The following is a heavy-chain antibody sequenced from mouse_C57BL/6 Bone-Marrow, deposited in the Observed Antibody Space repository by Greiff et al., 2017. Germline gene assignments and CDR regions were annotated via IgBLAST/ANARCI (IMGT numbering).Heavy chain of an antibody. D-gene: IGHD2-4*01. CDR2: IDPENGDT. V-gene: IGHV14-4*01. J-gene: IGHJ3*01. CDR1: GFNIKDDY. CDR3: TTYYDYGFAY. Sequence: VQLKESGAELVRPGASVKLSCTASGFNIKDDYMHWVKQRPEQGLEWIGWIDPENGDTEYASKFQGKATITADTSSNTAYLQLSSLTSEDTAVYYCTTYYDYGFAYWGQGTLVTVSA.